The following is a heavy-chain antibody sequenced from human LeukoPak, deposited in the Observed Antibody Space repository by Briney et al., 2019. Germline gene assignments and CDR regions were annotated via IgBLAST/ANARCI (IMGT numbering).Heavy chain of an antibody. D-gene: IGHD2-8*01. CDR1: GFTVSTNY. CDR3: ARDFQYCTNDVCGY. V-gene: IGHV3-30*03. Sequence: GGSLRLSCAASGFTVSTNYMSWVRQAPGKGLEWVAVISYDGSNKYYVDSVKGRFTISRDNSKNTLYLQMNSLRAEDTAVYYCARDFQYCTNDVCGYWGQGTLVTVSS. J-gene: IGHJ4*02. CDR2: ISYDGSNK.